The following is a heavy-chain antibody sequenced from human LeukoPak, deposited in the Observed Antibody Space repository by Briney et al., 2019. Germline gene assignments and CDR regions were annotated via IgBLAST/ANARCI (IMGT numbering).Heavy chain of an antibody. J-gene: IGHJ6*02. V-gene: IGHV3-53*01. D-gene: IGHD2-15*01. CDR1: GFTVSSNY. CDR3: ARTCSGGSCNTYYYYYAMDV. CDR2: IYDGGNT. Sequence: QPGGSLRLSCAASGFTVSSNYMSWVRQAPGKGLEWVSVIYDGGNTYYADSVKGRFTISRDNSKNTLYLQMNSLRAEDTAVYYCARTCSGGSCNTYYYYYAMDVWGQGTTVTVSS.